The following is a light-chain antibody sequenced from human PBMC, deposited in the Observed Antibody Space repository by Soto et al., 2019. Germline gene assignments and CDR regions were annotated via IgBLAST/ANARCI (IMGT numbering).Light chain of an antibody. J-gene: IGLJ1*01. Sequence: QSVLTQPPSVSGTPGQRVTISCSGSSSNIGMNTVNWYQQLTGTAPKVLIHNNNQRPSGVPDRFSGSTSGTSASLAISGLQSEDEAAYYCGAWDGSLKGYVFGTGTKLTVL. V-gene: IGLV1-44*01. CDR3: GAWDGSLKGYV. CDR2: NNN. CDR1: SSNIGMNT.